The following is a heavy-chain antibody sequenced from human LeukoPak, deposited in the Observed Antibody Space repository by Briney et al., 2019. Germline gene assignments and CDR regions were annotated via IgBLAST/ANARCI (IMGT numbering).Heavy chain of an antibody. CDR2: ISYDGTNK. CDR1: GFTFSSYA. CDR3: ATSISVAENAFDI. V-gene: IGHV3-30*04. D-gene: IGHD6-19*01. Sequence: GGFLRLSCAASGFTFSSYAMDWVRQAPGKGLAWVASISYDGTNKYYADSVKGRFTTSRDDSKNTLYLQMNSLRTEDTAVYYCATSISVAENAFDIWGQGTMVTVSS. J-gene: IGHJ3*02.